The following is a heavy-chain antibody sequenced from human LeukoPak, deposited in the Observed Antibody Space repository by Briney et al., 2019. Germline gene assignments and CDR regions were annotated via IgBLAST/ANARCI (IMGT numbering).Heavy chain of an antibody. D-gene: IGHD3-22*01. Sequence: PSETLSLTCTVSGGSISSYYWSWIRQPPGKGLEWIGYTYYSGSTNYNPSLKSRVTISVDTSKNQFSLKLSSVTAADTAVYYCARRMYYYDSSGYGGYWLDPWGQGTLVTVSS. CDR1: GGSISSYY. V-gene: IGHV4-59*08. J-gene: IGHJ5*02. CDR3: ARRMYYYDSSGYGGYWLDP. CDR2: TYYSGST.